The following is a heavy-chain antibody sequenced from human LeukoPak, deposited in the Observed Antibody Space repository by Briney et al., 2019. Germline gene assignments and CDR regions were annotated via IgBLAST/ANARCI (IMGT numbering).Heavy chain of an antibody. CDR1: GGSISSYY. J-gene: IGHJ4*02. CDR3: ARSNYYYDSSGYYYYFDY. V-gene: IGHV4-59*08. D-gene: IGHD3-22*01. CDR2: IYYSGST. Sequence: SETLSLTCTVSGGSISSYYWSWIRQPPGKGLEWIGYIYYSGSTNYNPSLKSRVTISVDTSKNQFSLKLSSVTAADTAVYSCARSNYYYDSSGYYYYFDYWGQGTLVTVSS.